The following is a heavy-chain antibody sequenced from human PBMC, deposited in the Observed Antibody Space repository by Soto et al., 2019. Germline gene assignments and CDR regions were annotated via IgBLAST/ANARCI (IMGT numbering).Heavy chain of an antibody. CDR1: RYIFTNYP. CDR2: INAANGDT. D-gene: IGHD3-10*01. CDR3: ARKDYYGSVCYYFDY. Sequence: QVQLVQSGAELKNPGASVKVSCKASRYIFTNYPIHWVRQAPGQRLEWMGWINAANGDTGYSQNFQGRVTFTRDTSASTVYMEMSSLTSEDTAIYYCARKDYYGSVCYYFDYWGQGTLFTVSS. V-gene: IGHV1-3*01. J-gene: IGHJ4*02.